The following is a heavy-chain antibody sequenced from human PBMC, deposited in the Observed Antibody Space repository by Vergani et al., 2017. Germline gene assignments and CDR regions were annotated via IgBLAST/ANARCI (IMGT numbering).Heavy chain of an antibody. V-gene: IGHV1-24*01. J-gene: IGHJ4*02. Sequence: QVQLVQSGSEVRKPGASVKVSCQVSGYSLTELTIHWVRQAPGKGLEWMGGFDPEHGEVTFAHHIQGRITMTEDKATDSAYMELSSLRPEDTDLYYCAIVNGYYDSSAYYVDYCGQGPLVIVSS. CDR2: FDPEHGEV. D-gene: IGHD3-22*01. CDR3: AIVNGYYDSSAYYVDY. CDR1: GYSLTELT.